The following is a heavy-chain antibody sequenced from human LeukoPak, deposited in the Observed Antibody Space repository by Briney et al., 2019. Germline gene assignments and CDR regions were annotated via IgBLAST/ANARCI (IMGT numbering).Heavy chain of an antibody. CDR2: ISYDGSNK. Sequence: PGRSLRLSCAASGFTFSSYAMHWVRQAAGKGLEGVAVISYDGSNKYYADSVKGRLTISRDKSKNTLYLQMNSLRAEDTAVYYCARDNDYGDYPDAFDIWGQGTMVTVSS. V-gene: IGHV3-30-3*01. J-gene: IGHJ3*02. CDR1: GFTFSSYA. CDR3: ARDNDYGDYPDAFDI. D-gene: IGHD4-17*01.